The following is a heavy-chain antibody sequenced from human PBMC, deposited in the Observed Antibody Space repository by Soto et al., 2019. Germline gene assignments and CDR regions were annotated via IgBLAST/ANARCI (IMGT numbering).Heavy chain of an antibody. CDR2: MNPNSGET. V-gene: IGHV1-8*01. CDR1: GSTFTDFD. D-gene: IGHD2-15*01. CDR3: ARVAVAARPRWYNWFDP. J-gene: IGHJ5*02. Sequence: QEQLVQSGAEVKKPGASVKVSGKTSGSTFTDFDLNWVRRATGQGLKWIGWMNPNSGETGYAQKFQGRVTMTRSTSLSTAYLELSSLRSEETAGYYCARVAVAARPRWYNWFDPWGQGTLVTVSS.